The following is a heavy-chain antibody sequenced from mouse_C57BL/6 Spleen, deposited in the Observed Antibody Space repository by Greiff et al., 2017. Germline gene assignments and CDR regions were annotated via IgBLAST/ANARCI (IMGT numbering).Heavy chain of an antibody. J-gene: IGHJ3*01. CDR3: ARWPSYYSNYVDAY. V-gene: IGHV1-64*01. CDR1: GYTFTSYW. D-gene: IGHD2-5*01. Sequence: QVQLQQPGAELVKPGASVKLSCKASGYTFTSYWMHWVKQRPGQGLEWIGMIHPNSGSTNYNEKFKSKATLTVDKSSSTAYMLLSSLTSEDSAVYYCARWPSYYSNYVDAYWGQGTLVTVSA. CDR2: IHPNSGST.